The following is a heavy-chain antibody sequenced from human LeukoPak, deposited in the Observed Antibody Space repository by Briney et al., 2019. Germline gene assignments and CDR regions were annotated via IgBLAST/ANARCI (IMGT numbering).Heavy chain of an antibody. J-gene: IGHJ4*02. D-gene: IGHD6-19*01. CDR1: GGSISGYL. V-gene: IGHV4-59*01. CDR2: MFYSGSS. CDR3: ARFNRNSSGWIDY. Sequence: SETLSLTCSLSGGSISGYLWSWIRQPPGKGLEWIGYMFYSGSSNYNPSLRSRVTISVDTSKNQISLKLSSVTAADTAVYYCARFNRNSSGWIDYWGQGTLVTVSS.